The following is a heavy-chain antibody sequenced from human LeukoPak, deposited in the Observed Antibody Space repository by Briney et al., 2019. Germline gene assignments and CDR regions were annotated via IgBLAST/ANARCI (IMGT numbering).Heavy chain of an antibody. Sequence: SETLSLTCTVSGGPISSSSYYWGWIRQPPGKGLEWIGSIYYSGSTYYNPSLKSRVTISVDTSKNQFSLKLSSVTAADTAVYYCARHLSYSSSWHYDAFDIWGQGTMVTVSS. V-gene: IGHV4-39*01. J-gene: IGHJ3*02. CDR1: GGPISSSSYY. CDR3: ARHLSYSSSWHYDAFDI. CDR2: IYYSGST. D-gene: IGHD6-13*01.